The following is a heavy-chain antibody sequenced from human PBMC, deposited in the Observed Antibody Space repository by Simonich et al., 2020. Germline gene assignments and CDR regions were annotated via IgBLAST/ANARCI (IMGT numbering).Heavy chain of an antibody. CDR1: GFTFSSYA. J-gene: IGHJ3*02. CDR3: AREGAGNDAFDI. D-gene: IGHD1-26*01. CDR2: ISYDGSNK. V-gene: IGHV3-30*07. Sequence: QVQLVESGGGVVQPGRSLRLSCAASGFTFSSYAMHWVRQAAGKGVRGVAVISYDGSNKYYADSVKGRFTISRDNSKNTLYLQMNSLRAEDTAVYYCAREGAGNDAFDIWGQGTMVTVSS.